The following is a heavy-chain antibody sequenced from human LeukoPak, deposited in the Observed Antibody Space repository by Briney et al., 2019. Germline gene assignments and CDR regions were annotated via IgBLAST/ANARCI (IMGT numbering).Heavy chain of an antibody. CDR2: IYYSGST. CDR1: GGSTSSSSYY. CDR3: ARHPRVLRFLEWLYQGPFDY. J-gene: IGHJ4*02. D-gene: IGHD3-3*01. V-gene: IGHV4-39*01. Sequence: SETLSLTCTVSGGSTSSSSYYWGWIRQPPGKGLEWIGSIYYSGSTYYNPSLKSRVTISVDTSKNQFSLKLSSVTAADTAVYYCARHPRVLRFLEWLYQGPFDYWGQGTLVTVSS.